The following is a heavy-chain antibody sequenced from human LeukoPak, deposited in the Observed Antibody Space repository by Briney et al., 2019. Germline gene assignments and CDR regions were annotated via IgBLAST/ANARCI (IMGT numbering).Heavy chain of an antibody. J-gene: IGHJ4*02. CDR2: FYYSGNT. Sequence: SETLSLTCSVSGGSISSSSYYWGWIRQPPGKGLGWIGSFYYSGNTYYNPSLKSRVPISVDTSKNEFSLKLRSVTAADTAVYYCARTAGIAVAGSRQYFDYWGQGMLVTVSS. V-gene: IGHV4-39*01. CDR1: GGSISSSSYY. D-gene: IGHD6-19*01. CDR3: ARTAGIAVAGSRQYFDY.